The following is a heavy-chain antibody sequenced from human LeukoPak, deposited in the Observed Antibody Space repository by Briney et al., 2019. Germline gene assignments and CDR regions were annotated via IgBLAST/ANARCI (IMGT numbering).Heavy chain of an antibody. CDR3: AREPPYGGSYGLRYAFDI. D-gene: IGHD1-26*01. CDR1: GGSISSYY. CDR2: IYYSGST. Sequence: PSETLSLTCTVSGGSISSYYWSWIRQPPGKGLEWIGHIYYSGSTNYNPSLKSRVTISVDTSKNQFSLKLSSVTAADTAVYYCAREPPYGGSYGLRYAFDIWGQGTMVTVSS. V-gene: IGHV4-59*01. J-gene: IGHJ3*02.